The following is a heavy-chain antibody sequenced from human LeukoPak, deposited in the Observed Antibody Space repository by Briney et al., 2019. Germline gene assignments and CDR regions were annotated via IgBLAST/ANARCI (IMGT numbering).Heavy chain of an antibody. CDR2: INHSGST. J-gene: IGHJ5*02. D-gene: IGHD1-14*01. CDR1: GGSFSGYY. Sequence: SETLSLTCAVYGGSFSGYYWSWIRQPPGKGLEWIGEINHSGSTNYNPSLKSRVTISVDTSKNQFSLKLSSVTAADTAVYYCASRTTHWFDPWGQGTLVTVSS. CDR3: ASRTTHWFDP. V-gene: IGHV4-34*01.